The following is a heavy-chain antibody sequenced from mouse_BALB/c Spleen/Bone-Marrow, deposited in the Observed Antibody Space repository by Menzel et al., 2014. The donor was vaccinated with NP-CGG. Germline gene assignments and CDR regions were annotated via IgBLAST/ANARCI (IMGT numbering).Heavy chain of an antibody. CDR3: ARRDYDDYAMDY. CDR2: ISYSGST. J-gene: IGHJ4*01. Sequence: EVQLQQSGPGLVKPSQSLSLTCTVTGYSITSDYAWNWIRQFPGNKLEWMGYISYSGSTSYNPSLKSRISITRDTFKNQFFLQLNSVTTEVTATYYCARRDYDDYAMDYWAQRTSFTVSS. V-gene: IGHV3-2*02. D-gene: IGHD2-4*01. CDR1: GYSITSDYA.